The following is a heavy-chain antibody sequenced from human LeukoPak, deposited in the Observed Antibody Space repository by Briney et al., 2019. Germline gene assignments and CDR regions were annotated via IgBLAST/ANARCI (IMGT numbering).Heavy chain of an antibody. D-gene: IGHD6-13*01. J-gene: IGHJ3*02. CDR2: ISSSSSYI. CDR1: GFTFSSYS. Sequence: GGSLRLSCAASGFTFSSYSMNWVRQAPGKGLEWVSSISSSSSYIYYADLVKGRFTISRDNAKNSLYLQMNSLRAEDTAVYYCARDRSAYSSSWNDAFDIWGQGTMVTVSS. V-gene: IGHV3-21*01. CDR3: ARDRSAYSSSWNDAFDI.